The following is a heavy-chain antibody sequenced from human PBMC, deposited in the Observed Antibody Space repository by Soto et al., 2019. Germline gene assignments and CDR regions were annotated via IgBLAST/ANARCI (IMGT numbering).Heavy chain of an antibody. V-gene: IGHV3-33*01. CDR1: GFTFSSYG. J-gene: IGHJ6*02. Sequence: QVQLVESGGGVVQPGRSLRLSCAASGFTFSSYGMHWVRQAPGKGLEWVAVIWYDGSNKYYADSVKGRFTISRDNSKNTLYLQMNSLRAEDTAVYYCARDYSKDYYYYGMDVWGQGTTVTVSS. CDR2: IWYDGSNK. CDR3: ARDYSKDYYYYGMDV. D-gene: IGHD4-4*01.